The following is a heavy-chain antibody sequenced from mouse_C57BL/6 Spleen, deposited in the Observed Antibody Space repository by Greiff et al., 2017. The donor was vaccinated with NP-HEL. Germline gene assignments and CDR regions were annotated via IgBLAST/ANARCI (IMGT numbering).Heavy chain of an antibody. Sequence: VQLQQSGPGLVKPSQSLSLTCSVTGYSITSGYYWNWIRQFPGNKLEWMGYISYDGSNNYNPSLKNRISITRDTSKNQFFLKLNSVTTEDTATYYCARDRDSRGFAYWGQGTLVTVSA. CDR2: ISYDGSN. J-gene: IGHJ3*01. V-gene: IGHV3-6*01. D-gene: IGHD3-1*01. CDR1: GYSITSGYY. CDR3: ARDRDSRGFAY.